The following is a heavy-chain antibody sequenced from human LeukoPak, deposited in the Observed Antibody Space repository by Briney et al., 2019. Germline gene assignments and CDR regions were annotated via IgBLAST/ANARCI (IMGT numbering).Heavy chain of an antibody. CDR2: IYYTGST. V-gene: IGHV4-59*11. J-gene: IGHJ4*02. CDR3: ASAGNPHYFDF. CDR1: AVSISSHY. Sequence: SETLSLTCTVSAVSISSHYWSWIRESPGKGLEWIGNIYYTGSTNYNPSLKSRVAISIDTSKNQFSLTLNSVTAADAAVYYCASAGNPHYFDFWGLGPLITVSS.